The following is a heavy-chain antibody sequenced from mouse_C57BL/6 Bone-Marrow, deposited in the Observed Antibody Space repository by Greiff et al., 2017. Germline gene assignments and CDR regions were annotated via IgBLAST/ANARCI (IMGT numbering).Heavy chain of an antibody. D-gene: IGHD2-5*01. CDR1: GYTFTSYW. CDR3: ARPYCSNDWYFEV. V-gene: IGHV1-55*01. CDR2: IYPGSGST. Sequence: QVQLQQPGAELVKPGASVKMSCKASGYTFTSYWITWVKQRPGQGLEWIGDIYPGSGSTNYNEKFKSKATLTVDTSSSTAYMQLSSLTSEDSADYYCARPYCSNDWYFEVWGTGTTVTVSA. J-gene: IGHJ1*03.